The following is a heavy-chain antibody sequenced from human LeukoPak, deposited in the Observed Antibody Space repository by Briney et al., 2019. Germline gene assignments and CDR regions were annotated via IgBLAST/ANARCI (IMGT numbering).Heavy chain of an antibody. Sequence: SGQSLRLSCAASGFTFSSYAMSWVRQAPGKGLEWVANIKQDGSEKYYVDSVKGRFTISRDNAKNSLYLQMNSLRAEDTAVYFCAGRPDTAMVPIFDYWGQGTLVTISS. CDR3: AGRPDTAMVPIFDY. CDR1: GFTFSSYA. D-gene: IGHD5-18*01. CDR2: IKQDGSEK. J-gene: IGHJ4*02. V-gene: IGHV3-7*03.